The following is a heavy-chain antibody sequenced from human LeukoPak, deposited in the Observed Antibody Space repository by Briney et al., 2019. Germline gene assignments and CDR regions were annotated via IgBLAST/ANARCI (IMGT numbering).Heavy chain of an antibody. D-gene: IGHD1-26*01. V-gene: IGHV3-74*01. J-gene: IGHJ4*02. CDR1: GFTFSSYW. CDR3: ATNIVGPTLDY. Sequence: GGSLRLSCAAPGFTFSSYWMHWVRHAPGKGLVWVSGTNSDGSTTAYADSVKGRFTISRDNAKNTLYLQMNSLRAEDTAVYYCATNIVGPTLDYWGQGTLVTVSS. CDR2: TNSDGSTT.